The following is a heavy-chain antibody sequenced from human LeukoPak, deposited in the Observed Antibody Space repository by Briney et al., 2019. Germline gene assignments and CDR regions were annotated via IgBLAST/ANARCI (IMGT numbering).Heavy chain of an antibody. J-gene: IGHJ4*02. CDR3: AGDFDSAYEHY. D-gene: IGHD5-12*01. Sequence: PGGSLRLSCAASGFTFSSYAMNWVRQAPGKGLEWVSGISSSSSYIYYADSVRGRFTISRDNAKNSLYLQMNSLRADDTAVYYCAGDFDSAYEHYWGQGTLVTVSS. V-gene: IGHV3-21*01. CDR2: ISSSSSYI. CDR1: GFTFSSYA.